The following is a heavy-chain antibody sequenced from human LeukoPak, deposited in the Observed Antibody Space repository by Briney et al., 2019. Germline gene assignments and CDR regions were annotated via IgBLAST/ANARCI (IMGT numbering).Heavy chain of an antibody. Sequence: SVKVSCKASGGTFSSYAISWVRQAPGQGLEWMGRIIPILGIANYAQKFQGRVTITADESTSTAYMELSSLRSEDTAVYYCARDLEGRWLLESAAFDIWGQGTMVTVSS. J-gene: IGHJ3*02. CDR1: GGTFSSYA. CDR2: IIPILGIA. CDR3: ARDLEGRWLLESAAFDI. V-gene: IGHV1-69*04. D-gene: IGHD5-24*01.